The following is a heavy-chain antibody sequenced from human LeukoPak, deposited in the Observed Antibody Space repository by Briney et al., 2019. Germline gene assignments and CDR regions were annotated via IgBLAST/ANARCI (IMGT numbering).Heavy chain of an antibody. D-gene: IGHD3-22*01. J-gene: IGHJ6*03. CDR3: ASSSVPYYYYNYYMDV. V-gene: IGHV4-39*07. CDR1: GGSISSSSYY. CDR2: IYYSGST. Sequence: SETLSLTCTVSGGSISSSSYYWGWIRQPPGKGLECIGSIYYSGSTYYNPSLKSRVTISVDTSKNQFSLKLSSVTAADTAVYYCASSSVPYYYYNYYMDVWGKGTTVTVSS.